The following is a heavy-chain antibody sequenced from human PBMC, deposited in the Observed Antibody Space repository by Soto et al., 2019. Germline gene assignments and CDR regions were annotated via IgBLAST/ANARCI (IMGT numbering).Heavy chain of an antibody. V-gene: IGHV6-1*01. D-gene: IGHD6-6*01. CDR3: ARGPSPLAY. J-gene: IGHJ4*02. Sequence: SHTLSLTCAISGDSVSSSSVTCTWIRQSPSRGLEWLGRTYYRSRWYSDYAGSVKSRITINADTSKNQFSLHLNSVTPQDTAVYYCARGPSPLAYWGRGTVVTVSS. CDR2: TYYRSRWYS. CDR1: GDSVSSSSVT.